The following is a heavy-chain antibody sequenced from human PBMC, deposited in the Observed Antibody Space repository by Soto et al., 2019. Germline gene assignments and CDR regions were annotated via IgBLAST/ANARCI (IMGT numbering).Heavy chain of an antibody. J-gene: IGHJ4*02. CDR3: ARDHIWWELNPPNFDY. CDR2: ISYDGSNK. V-gene: IGHV3-30-3*01. D-gene: IGHD1-26*01. CDR1: GFTFSSYA. Sequence: GGSLRLSCAASGFTFSSYAMHWVRQAPGKGLEWVAVISYDGSNKYYADSVKGRFTISRDNSKNTLYLQMNSLRAEDTAVYYCARDHIWWELNPPNFDYWGQGTLVTVSS.